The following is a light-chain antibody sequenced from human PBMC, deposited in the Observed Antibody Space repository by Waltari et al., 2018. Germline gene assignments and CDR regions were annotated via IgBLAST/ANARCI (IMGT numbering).Light chain of an antibody. CDR3: QQTYSTPSS. CDR2: TSS. V-gene: IGKV1-39*01. J-gene: IGKJ2*03. CDR1: QSITTY. Sequence: DIQMTQSPSSLSASVGDRVTITCRASQSITTYLKCYQQKPGKAPKLLSYTSSSLQSGVPTRFSGSGSGTDFTLTISSLQPEDFATYYCQQTYSTPSSFGQGTKLEIK.